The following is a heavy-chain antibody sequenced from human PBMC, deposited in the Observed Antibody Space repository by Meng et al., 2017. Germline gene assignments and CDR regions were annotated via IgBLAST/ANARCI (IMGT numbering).Heavy chain of an antibody. CDR3: ARMGIAVAGTLGWEDY. D-gene: IGHD6-19*01. CDR2: INTNTGNP. V-gene: IGHV7-4-1*02. J-gene: IGHJ4*02. Sequence: QGQLVQSWSGLKKPGASVKVSCKASGYTFTSYAMNWVRQAPGQGLEWMGWINTNTGNPTYAQGFTGRFVFSLDTSVSTAYLQISSLKAEDTAVYYCARMGIAVAGTLGWEDYWGQGTLVTVSS. CDR1: GYTFTSYA.